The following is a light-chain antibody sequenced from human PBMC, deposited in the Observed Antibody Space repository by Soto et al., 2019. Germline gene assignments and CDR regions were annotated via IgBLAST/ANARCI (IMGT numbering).Light chain of an antibody. CDR1: QSVSGW. Sequence: DIQMTQSPSTLSASVGDTFTVTRRASQSVSGWLAWYQQKPGKAPKLLIYDASSLESGVPSRFSGSGSGTEFTLTISSLEPEDFAVYYCQQRSNWPFTWTFGQGTKVDIK. V-gene: IGKV1-5*01. CDR3: QQRSNWPFTWT. J-gene: IGKJ1*01. CDR2: DAS.